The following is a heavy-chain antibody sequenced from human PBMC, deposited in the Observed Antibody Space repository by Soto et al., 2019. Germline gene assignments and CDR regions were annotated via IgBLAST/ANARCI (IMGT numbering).Heavy chain of an antibody. V-gene: IGHV4-39*01. CDR2: VYYSGST. CDR1: GDSVSSSNYS. Sequence: SETLALTCTVSGDSVSSSNYSWGGIRQPPGKGLEWIGSVYYSGSTYYNPSLKSRVTMYVDTSKNQFSLKLSSVTAADAAVYYCSIHHTFSGWEYYFDYCGQGTPVIVSS. J-gene: IGHJ4*02. CDR3: SIHHTFSGWEYYFDY. D-gene: IGHD6-19*01.